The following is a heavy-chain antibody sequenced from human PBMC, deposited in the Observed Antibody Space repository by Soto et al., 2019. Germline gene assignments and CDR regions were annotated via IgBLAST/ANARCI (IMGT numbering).Heavy chain of an antibody. CDR2: FDPEDGET. J-gene: IGHJ5*02. CDR3: ATGRYCSSTSCYESPWFDP. D-gene: IGHD2-2*01. Sequence: ASVKVSCKVSGYTLTELSMHWVRQAPGKGLEWMGGFDPEDGETIYAQKFQGRVTTTEDTSTDTAYMELSSLRFEDTAVYYCATGRYCSSTSCYESPWFDPWGQGTLVTVSS. V-gene: IGHV1-24*01. CDR1: GYTLTELS.